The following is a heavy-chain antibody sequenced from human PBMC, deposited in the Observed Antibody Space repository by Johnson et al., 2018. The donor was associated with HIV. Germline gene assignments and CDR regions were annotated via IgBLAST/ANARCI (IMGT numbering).Heavy chain of an antibody. CDR3: AREPGSSSSFGNAFDI. V-gene: IGHV3-66*02. CDR2: IYSGGST. D-gene: IGHD6-13*01. CDR1: GFTVSSNY. Sequence: MHLVESGGGLVQPGESLRLSCAASGFTVSSNYMSWVRQAPGKGLEWVSVIYSGGSTYYADSVKGRFTISRDNSKNTLYLQMNSLRAEDTAVYYCAREPGSSSSFGNAFDIWGQGTMVTVSS. J-gene: IGHJ3*02.